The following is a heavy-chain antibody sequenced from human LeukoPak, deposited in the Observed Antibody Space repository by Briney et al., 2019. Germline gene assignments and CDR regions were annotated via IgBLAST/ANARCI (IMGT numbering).Heavy chain of an antibody. CDR1: GGSICSYY. V-gene: IGHV4-4*09. J-gene: IGHJ6*03. CDR2: IYTSGST. CDR3: ARGLAAAGPYYYYYYMDV. D-gene: IGHD6-13*01. Sequence: SETLSLTCTVSGGSICSYYWSWLRQPPGKGLEWIGYIYTSGSTNYNPSLKSRVTISVDTSKNQFSLKLSSVTAADTAVYYCARGLAAAGPYYYYYYMDVWGKGTTVTVSS.